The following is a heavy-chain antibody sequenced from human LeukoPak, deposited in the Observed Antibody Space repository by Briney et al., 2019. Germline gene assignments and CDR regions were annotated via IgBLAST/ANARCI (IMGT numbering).Heavy chain of an antibody. J-gene: IGHJ5*02. CDR1: GFAFSSNT. CDR3: ARDPTSGSP. V-gene: IGHV3-21*01. Sequence: GGSLRLSCAASGFAFSSNTMNWVRQAPGKGLEWISSITSRGYMYYADSVKGRFTISRDNAKNSLYLQMNSLRVEDTAVYYCARDPTSGSPWGQGTLVTVSS. D-gene: IGHD3-10*01. CDR2: ITSRGYM.